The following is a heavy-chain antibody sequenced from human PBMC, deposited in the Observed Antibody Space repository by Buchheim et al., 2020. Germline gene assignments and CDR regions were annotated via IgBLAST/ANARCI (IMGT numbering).Heavy chain of an antibody. Sequence: QVQLVESGGGVVQPGRSLRLSCAASGFTFSSYGMHWVRQAPGKGLEWVAVISYDGSNKYYADSVKGGFTISRDNSKNTLYLQMNSLSAGDTGVYYCAKDLDGSSWYGYNYGMDVWGQGTT. V-gene: IGHV3-30*18. D-gene: IGHD6-13*01. CDR3: AKDLDGSSWYGYNYGMDV. CDR2: ISYDGSNK. J-gene: IGHJ6*02. CDR1: GFTFSSYG.